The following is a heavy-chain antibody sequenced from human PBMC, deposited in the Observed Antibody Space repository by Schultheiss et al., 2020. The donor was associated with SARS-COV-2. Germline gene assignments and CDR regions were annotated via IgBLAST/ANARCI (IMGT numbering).Heavy chain of an antibody. V-gene: IGHV1-2*02. CDR1: GYSFTSYD. D-gene: IGHD5-12*01. J-gene: IGHJ4*02. Sequence: ASVKVSCKASGYSFTSYDINWVRLATGQGLEWMGWINPKSGGTNFAQKFQDRVTMTTDTSIRTASMELSRLRSDDTAVYYCAKVLTRGYSYVDPYDYWGQGTLVTVSS. CDR2: INPKSGGT. CDR3: AKVLTRGYSYVDPYDY.